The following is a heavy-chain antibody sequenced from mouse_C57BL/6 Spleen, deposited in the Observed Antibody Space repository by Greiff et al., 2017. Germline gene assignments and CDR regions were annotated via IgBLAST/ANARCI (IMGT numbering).Heavy chain of an antibody. J-gene: IGHJ1*03. CDR3: TRGGITTVVDWYFDV. CDR1: GYTFTDYE. CDR2: IDPETGGT. V-gene: IGHV1-15*01. D-gene: IGHD1-1*01. Sequence: VQLQQSGAELVRPGASVTLSCKASGYTFTDYEMHWVKQTPVHGLEWIGAIDPETGGTAYNQKFKGKAILTADKSSSTAYMELRSLTSEDYAVYYCTRGGITTVVDWYFDVWGTGTTVTVSS.